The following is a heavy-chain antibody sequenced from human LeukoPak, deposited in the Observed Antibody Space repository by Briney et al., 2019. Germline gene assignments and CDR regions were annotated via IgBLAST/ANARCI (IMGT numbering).Heavy chain of an antibody. V-gene: IGHV3-53*04. CDR2: IYSGGST. Sequence: GGSLRLSCAASGFTVSSNYMSWVRQAPGKGLEWVSVIYSGGSTYYADSVKGRFTISRHNSKNTLCLQMNSLRAEDTAVYYCARAANDYGDYYFDYWGQGTLVTVSS. J-gene: IGHJ4*02. CDR1: GFTVSSNY. CDR3: ARAANDYGDYYFDY. D-gene: IGHD4-17*01.